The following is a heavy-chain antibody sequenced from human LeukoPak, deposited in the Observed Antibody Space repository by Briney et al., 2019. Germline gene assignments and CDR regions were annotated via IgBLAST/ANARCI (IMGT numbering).Heavy chain of an antibody. CDR3: ARQLLWFGEFVGYSAY. Sequence: GGSLRLSCAASGFTFSSYEMNWVRQAPGKGLEWVSYISSSGSTIYYADSVKGRVTISRDNAKNSLYLQMNSLRAEDPAVYYCARQLLWFGEFVGYSAYWGQGTLVTVSS. D-gene: IGHD3-10*01. CDR2: ISSSGSTI. V-gene: IGHV3-48*03. J-gene: IGHJ4*02. CDR1: GFTFSSYE.